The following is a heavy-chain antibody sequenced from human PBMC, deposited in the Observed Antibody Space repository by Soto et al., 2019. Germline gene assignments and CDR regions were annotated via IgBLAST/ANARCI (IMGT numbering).Heavy chain of an antibody. Sequence: SETLSLTCSVSGGSISNYYWSWIRQPPGKGLEWIGYIYYSGSTNYNPSLKSRVTISVDTSKNQFSLKLSSVTAADTAVYYCATQEVGGSYVYTFDPWGQGTLVTVSS. J-gene: IGHJ5*02. V-gene: IGHV4-59*08. CDR2: IYYSGST. CDR1: GGSISNYY. D-gene: IGHD1-26*01. CDR3: ATQEVGGSYVYTFDP.